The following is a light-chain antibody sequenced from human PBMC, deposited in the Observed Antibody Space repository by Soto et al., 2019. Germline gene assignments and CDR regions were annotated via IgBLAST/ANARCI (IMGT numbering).Light chain of an antibody. CDR3: QQSHGIPYT. Sequence: DIQMTQSPSSLSASVGDRVTITCRASQSISTYLNWYQQKPGKAPKLLIYAASSLQSGVPSRFSGRGSGTDFTLTISSLQLEDFATYYCQQSHGIPYTFGQGTKLEIK. CDR2: AAS. V-gene: IGKV1-39*01. CDR1: QSISTY. J-gene: IGKJ2*01.